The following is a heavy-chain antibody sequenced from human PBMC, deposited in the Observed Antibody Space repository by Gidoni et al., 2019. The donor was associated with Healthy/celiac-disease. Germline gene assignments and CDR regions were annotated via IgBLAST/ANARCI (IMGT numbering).Heavy chain of an antibody. CDR2: IDWDDDK. CDR1: GFSLSTSGMC. Sequence: QVTLRESGPALVKPTQTLTLTCTFSGFSLSTSGMCVSWIRQPPGKALEWLARIDWDDDKYYSTSLKTRLTISKDTSKNQVVLTMTNMDPVDTATYYCARTFYYDSSGYNLDYWGQGTLVTVSS. V-gene: IGHV2-70*15. D-gene: IGHD3-22*01. CDR3: ARTFYYDSSGYNLDY. J-gene: IGHJ4*02.